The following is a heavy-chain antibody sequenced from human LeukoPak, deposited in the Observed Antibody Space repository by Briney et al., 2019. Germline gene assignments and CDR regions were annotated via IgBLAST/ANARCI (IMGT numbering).Heavy chain of an antibody. CDR2: IYYSGST. CDR3: ARLVVAGMLRYYFDY. CDR1: GGSISSYY. D-gene: IGHD2-15*01. J-gene: IGHJ4*02. V-gene: IGHV4-59*01. Sequence: EPSETLSLTCTVSGGSISSYYWSWIRQPPGKGLEWIGYIYYSGSTNYNPSLKSRVTISVDTSKNQFSLKLSSVTAADTAVYYCARLVVAGMLRYYFDYWGQGTLVTVSS.